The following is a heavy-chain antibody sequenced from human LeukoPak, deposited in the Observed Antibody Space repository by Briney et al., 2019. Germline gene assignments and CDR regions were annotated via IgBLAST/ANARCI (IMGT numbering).Heavy chain of an antibody. CDR2: IYYSGST. D-gene: IGHD3-22*01. CDR3: ARLPQDYYDSSGYYFAFDI. J-gene: IGHJ3*02. CDR1: GGSISSYY. V-gene: IGHV4-59*12. Sequence: SETLSLTCTVSGGSISSYYWSWIRQPPGKGLEWIGYIYYSGSTNYNPSLKSRVTISVDTSKNQFSLKLSSVTAADTAVYYCARLPQDYYDSSGYYFAFDIWGQGTMVTVSS.